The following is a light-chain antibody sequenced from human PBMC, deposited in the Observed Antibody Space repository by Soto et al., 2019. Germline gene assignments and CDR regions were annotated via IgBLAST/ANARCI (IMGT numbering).Light chain of an antibody. CDR3: QRYNRWPLT. CDR1: QSVNSN. V-gene: IGKV3-15*01. J-gene: IGKJ4*01. Sequence: EILMTQSPATLSVSPGEGVTLSCRASQSVNSNLAWYQQKPGQAPRLLIYGASTRATGIPARFSGSGSGTEFTLTISSLQSEDFAIYYCQRYNRWPLTFGGGTK. CDR2: GAS.